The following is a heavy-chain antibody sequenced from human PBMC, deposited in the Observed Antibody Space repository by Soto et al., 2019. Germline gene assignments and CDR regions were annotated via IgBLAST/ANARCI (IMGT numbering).Heavy chain of an antibody. CDR3: ARGREGDY. CDR2: ISAHNVNT. J-gene: IGHJ4*02. D-gene: IGHD1-26*01. V-gene: IGHV1-18*01. CDR1: GYTFTSYG. Sequence: QVHLVQSGAEVKKPGASVKVSCKASGYTFTSYGITWVRQAPGQGLEWMGWISAHNVNTDYAQTLQGRGIVTTDCSTGTAYMELRSLLSDFTAVCYCARGREGDYWGQGARVTVSS.